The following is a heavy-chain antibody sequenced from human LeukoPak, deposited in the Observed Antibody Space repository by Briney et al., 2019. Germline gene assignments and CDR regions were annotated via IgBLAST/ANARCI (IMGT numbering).Heavy chain of an antibody. V-gene: IGHV3-23*01. J-gene: IGHJ4*02. Sequence: GGSLRLSCAASGFTFSSYAMSWVRQAPGKGLEWVSAISGSGGSTYYADSVKGRFTISRDNSKNTLYLQMNSLRDGDTAVYYCATYSSGWYLVYWGQGTLVTVSS. D-gene: IGHD6-19*01. CDR2: ISGSGGST. CDR1: GFTFSSYA. CDR3: ATYSSGWYLVY.